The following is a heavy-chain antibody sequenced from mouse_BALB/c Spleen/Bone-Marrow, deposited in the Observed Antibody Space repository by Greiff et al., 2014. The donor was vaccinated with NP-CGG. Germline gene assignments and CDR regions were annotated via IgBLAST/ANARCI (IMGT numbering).Heavy chain of an antibody. V-gene: IGHV5-12-2*01. CDR3: ARHGYYGSRAMDY. CDR1: GFTFSSYT. J-gene: IGHJ4*01. Sequence: EVKLVESGGGLVQPGGSLKLSCAASGFTFSSYTMSGVRQTPEKRLEWVAYISNGGGSTYYPDTVKGRFTISRDNAKNTLYLQMSRLKSEDTAMYYCARHGYYGSRAMDYWGQGTSVTVSS. CDR2: ISNGGGST. D-gene: IGHD1-1*01.